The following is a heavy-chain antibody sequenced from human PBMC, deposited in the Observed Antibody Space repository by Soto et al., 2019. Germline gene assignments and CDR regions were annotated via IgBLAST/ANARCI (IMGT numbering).Heavy chain of an antibody. CDR1: GFSLSTSVES. CDR2: IYWDDDK. CDR3: AHLYCSGSRCRQAWFQH. Sequence: SGPTLVNPTQTLTLTCTFSGFSLSTSVESVGWIRQPPGEALVWLALIYWDDDKRYSPSLKSRLTITKDTSKNQVVFTMTNMDPADTATYYCAHLYCSGSRCRQAWFQHWGQGTLVTVSS. V-gene: IGHV2-5*02. J-gene: IGHJ1*01. D-gene: IGHD2-15*01.